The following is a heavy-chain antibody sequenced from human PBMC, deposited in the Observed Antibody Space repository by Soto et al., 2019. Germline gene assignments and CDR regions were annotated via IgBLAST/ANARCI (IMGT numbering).Heavy chain of an antibody. CDR3: AKVDAYSYPTDH. D-gene: IGHD5-18*01. V-gene: IGHV3-23*01. Sequence: SLRLSCAASGFTFSNSAMTWVRQALGKGPEWVSSIGRTNNTHYADSVKGRFAISRANSQNTLYLQMNSLTAEDTAVYLCAKVDAYSYPTDHWGQGTLVTVSS. J-gene: IGHJ4*02. CDR2: IGRTNNT. CDR1: GFTFSNSA.